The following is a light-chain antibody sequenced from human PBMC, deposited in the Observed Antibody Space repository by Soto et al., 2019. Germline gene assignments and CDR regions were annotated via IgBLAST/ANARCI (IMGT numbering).Light chain of an antibody. CDR1: QSVSSY. Sequence: IVLTQSPATLSLSPGDRATLSCRASQSVSSYLTWYQQKPGQAPRLLIYGASKRATGVPARFSGSGSGTDYPLTISSREPEDFAVYYCQQRSSWLTFGGGTKVEIK. CDR2: GAS. CDR3: QQRSSWLT. V-gene: IGKV3-11*01. J-gene: IGKJ4*01.